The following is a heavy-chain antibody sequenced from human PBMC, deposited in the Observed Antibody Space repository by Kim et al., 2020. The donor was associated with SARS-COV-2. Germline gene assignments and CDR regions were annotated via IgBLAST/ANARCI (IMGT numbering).Heavy chain of an antibody. D-gene: IGHD3-10*01. J-gene: IGHJ6*02. CDR2: INHSGST. V-gene: IGHV4-34*01. Sequence: SETLSLICAVYGGSFSGYYWSWIRQPPGKGLEWIGEINHSGSTNYNTSLKSRVTISVDTSKNQFSLKLSSVTAADPAVYYCARGFAGGFGELFFFHYYYGMDVGGQGTTVTVSS. CDR3: ARGFAGGFGELFFFHYYYGMDV. CDR1: GGSFSGYY.